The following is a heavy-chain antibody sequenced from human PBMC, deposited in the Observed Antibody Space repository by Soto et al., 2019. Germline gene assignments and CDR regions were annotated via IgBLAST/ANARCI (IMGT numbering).Heavy chain of an antibody. CDR2: VIPISGTA. V-gene: IGHV1-69*01. D-gene: IGHD2-2*01. Sequence: QVQLVQSGAEVKKPGSSVKVSCKASGGTFSSYAISWVRQAPGQGLEWMGGVIPISGTANDAQKFQGRVTNTADESTSTAYMALSSLRSEDTAAYYCARSDGTSTSVEIYYYYYYGMDGWGQGPTVTVSS. J-gene: IGHJ6*02. CDR3: ARSDGTSTSVEIYYYYYYGMDG. CDR1: GGTFSSYA.